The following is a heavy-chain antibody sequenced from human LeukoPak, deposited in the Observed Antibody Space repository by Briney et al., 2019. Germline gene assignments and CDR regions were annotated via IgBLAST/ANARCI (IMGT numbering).Heavy chain of an antibody. V-gene: IGHV2-5*01. CDR2: IYWNDDK. D-gene: IGHD6-13*01. J-gene: IGHJ3*02. CDR3: VHRRTGTAGRDPFDI. CDR1: GLSLSSSGVA. Sequence: SGPTLVKPTQTLTLTCSFSGLSLSSSGVAVGWIRQPPGKALEWLALIYWNDDKRYSPSLKSRLTITKDTSKNQVVLTMTNMDPVDTATYYCVHRRTGTAGRDPFDIWGQGTLVTVSS.